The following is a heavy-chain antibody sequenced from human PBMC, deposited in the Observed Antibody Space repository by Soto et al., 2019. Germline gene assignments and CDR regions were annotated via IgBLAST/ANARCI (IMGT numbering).Heavy chain of an antibody. CDR2: IFHSGNA. D-gene: IGHD2-15*01. CDR3: ARAHAPTLPFDY. V-gene: IGHV4-59*01. Sequence: SEALSVACPVSGGSISNVYWSWIRQAPGKGLEWIGFIFHSGNAKYNPSLKSRVTISVDTSKNQFSLSLDSVTAADTAVYFCARAHAPTLPFDYWGQGTLVTVSS. J-gene: IGHJ4*01. CDR1: GGSISNVY.